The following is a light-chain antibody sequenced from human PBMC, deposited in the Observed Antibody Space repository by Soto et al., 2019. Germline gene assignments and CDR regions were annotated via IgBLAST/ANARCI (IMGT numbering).Light chain of an antibody. J-gene: IGLJ2*01. CDR1: SSDVGGYNY. CDR2: EVS. Sequence: QSALTQPASVSGSPGQSITISCTGTSSDVGGYNYVSWYQQHPGKAPKVMIFEVSSRPSWVSNRFSGSKSGNTASLTISGLQAEDEADYYCSSYTSSNTVAFGGGTKVTV. CDR3: SSYTSSNTVA. V-gene: IGLV2-14*01.